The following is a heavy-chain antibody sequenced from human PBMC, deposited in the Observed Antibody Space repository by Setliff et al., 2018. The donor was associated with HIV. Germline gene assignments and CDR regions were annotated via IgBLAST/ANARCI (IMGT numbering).Heavy chain of an antibody. CDR1: GFTFTNYW. CDR3: ARVRHYYDSGVFYGMDV. CDR2: IKQDGSEK. V-gene: IGHV3-7*03. D-gene: IGHD3-10*01. Sequence: PGGSLRLSCEASGFTFTNYWMSWVRQAPGKGLEWVANIKQDGSEKYYLDSVKGRFTISRDNARNSLYLQMNSLSAEDTAVNYCARVRHYYDSGVFYGMDVWGQGTTVTVSS. J-gene: IGHJ6*02.